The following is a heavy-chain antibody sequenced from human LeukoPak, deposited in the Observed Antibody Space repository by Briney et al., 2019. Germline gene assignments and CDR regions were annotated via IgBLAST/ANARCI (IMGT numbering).Heavy chain of an antibody. CDR2: IYYSGST. V-gene: IGHV4-61*08. D-gene: IGHD7-27*01. CDR3: ARSWGSNFYYFDY. CDR1: GGSISSGGYY. J-gene: IGHJ4*02. Sequence: SETLSLTCTVSGGSISSGGYYWSWIRQHPGKGLEWIGYIYYSGSTYYNPSLKSRVTISVDTSKNQFSLKLSSVTAADTAVYYCARSWGSNFYYFDYWGQGTLVTVSS.